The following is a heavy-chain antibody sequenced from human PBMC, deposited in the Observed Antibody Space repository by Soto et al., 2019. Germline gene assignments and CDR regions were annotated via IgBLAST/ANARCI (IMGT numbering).Heavy chain of an antibody. V-gene: IGHV1-69*02. J-gene: IGHJ4*02. CDR2: IIPILGIA. CDR3: ARGYGDFGIDY. CDR1: GGTFSSYT. Sequence: QVQLVQSRAEVKKPGSSVKVSCKASGGTFSSYTISWVRQAPGQGLEWMGRIIPILGIANYAQKFQGRVTITADKSTSTAYMELSSLRSEDTAVYYCARGYGDFGIDYWGQGTLVTVSS. D-gene: IGHD4-17*01.